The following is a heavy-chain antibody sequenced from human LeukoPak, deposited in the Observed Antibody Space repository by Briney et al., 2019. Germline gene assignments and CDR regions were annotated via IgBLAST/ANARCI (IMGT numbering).Heavy chain of an antibody. V-gene: IGHV3-7*03. CDR1: GFTFSSYW. CDR2: INKDGGEK. D-gene: IGHD3-22*01. Sequence: GGSLRLSCAASGFTFSSYWMSWVRQAPGKGLEWVANINKDGGEKYYVDSVKGRFTISRDNSKNTLYLQMNSLRAEDTAVYYCAKDDGDYYDSSGYPPGGIDYWGQGTLVTVSS. CDR3: AKDDGDYYDSSGYPPGGIDY. J-gene: IGHJ4*02.